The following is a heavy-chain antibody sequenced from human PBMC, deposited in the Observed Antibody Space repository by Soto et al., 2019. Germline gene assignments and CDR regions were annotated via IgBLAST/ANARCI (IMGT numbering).Heavy chain of an antibody. J-gene: IGHJ4*02. Sequence: QVQLQQWGAGLLKPSETLSLTCAVYGGSFSGYYWTWIRQSPEKGLEWIGEVNHSGTTYYNPSRKPRVTISVQTPKNQVSLKKSSGTAADKAVDYCAAGIGYCSSLNGYSSRRLRFDTGGQGTLVTVSS. V-gene: IGHV4-34*01. CDR1: GGSFSGYY. CDR2: VNHSGTT. CDR3: AAGIGYCSSLNGYSSRRLRFDT. D-gene: IGHD2-2*01.